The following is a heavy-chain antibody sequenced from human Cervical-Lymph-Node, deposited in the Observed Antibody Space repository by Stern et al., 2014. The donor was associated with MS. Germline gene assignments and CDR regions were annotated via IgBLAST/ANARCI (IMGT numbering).Heavy chain of an antibody. CDR1: GDSISSYSHY. Sequence: QVQLQESGPGLVKPSETLSLTCAVSGDSISSYSHYWAWIRQPPGKGLEWIGSVYYSGPTYYTPSLKIPVTISVDTSKNHFPLGLNSVPAADTAVYYCAKHACTGAACPFDLWGQGTLVTVSS. V-gene: IGHV4-39*01. D-gene: IGHD2-8*02. CDR2: VYYSGPT. CDR3: AKHACTGAACPFDL. J-gene: IGHJ4*02.